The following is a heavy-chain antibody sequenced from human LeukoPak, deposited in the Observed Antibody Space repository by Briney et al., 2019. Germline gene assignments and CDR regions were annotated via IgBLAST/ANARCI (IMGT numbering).Heavy chain of an antibody. J-gene: IGHJ6*02. D-gene: IGHD3-9*01. V-gene: IGHV1-18*01. CDR1: GYTFTSYG. Sequence: ASVKVSCKASGYTFTSYGISWVRQAPGQGLEWMGWISAYNGNTNYAQKLQGRVTMTTDTSTSTAYMELSSLRSEDTAVYYCARGQYYDILTGYYYYYYGMDVWGQGTTVTVSS. CDR3: ARGQYYDILTGYYYYYYGMDV. CDR2: ISAYNGNT.